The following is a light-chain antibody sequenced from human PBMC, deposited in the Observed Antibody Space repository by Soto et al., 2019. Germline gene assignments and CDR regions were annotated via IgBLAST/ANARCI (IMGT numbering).Light chain of an antibody. J-gene: IGKJ1*01. V-gene: IGKV1-5*01. CDR3: QQYNIYPWT. CDR1: QSISSW. Sequence: DIQMTQSPSTLSASVGDRVTITCRASQSISSWLAWYQQKPGKAPKLLIYDVSSLESGVPSRFSGSGSGTEFTLTISSLQPDDFATYYCQQYNIYPWTFGQGSKV. CDR2: DVS.